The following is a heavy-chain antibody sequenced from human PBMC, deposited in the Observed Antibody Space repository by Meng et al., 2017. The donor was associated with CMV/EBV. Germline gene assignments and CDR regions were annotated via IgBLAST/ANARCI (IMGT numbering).Heavy chain of an antibody. J-gene: IGHJ5*02. CDR3: ARRVGRVVPAAIHWFDP. Sequence: GGSFSGYSWSWLRQPPGKGLEWIGEINHSGSTNYNPSLKSRVTISVDTSKNQFSLKLSSVTAADTAVYYCARRVGRVVPAAIHWFDPWGQGTLVTVSS. CDR1: GGSFSGYS. D-gene: IGHD2-2*01. V-gene: IGHV4-34*01. CDR2: INHSGST.